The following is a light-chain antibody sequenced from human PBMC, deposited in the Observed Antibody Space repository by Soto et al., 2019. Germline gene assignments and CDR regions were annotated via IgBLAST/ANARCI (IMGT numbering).Light chain of an antibody. CDR1: SSDVGNYNL. CDR3: CSYAGSSTPLI. J-gene: IGLJ1*01. V-gene: IGLV2-23*02. CDR2: EVS. Sequence: QSALTQPASVSGSHGQSITISCTGTSSDVGNYNLVSWYQQHPGKAPKLMIYEVSKRPSGVSNRFSGSKSGNTASLTISGLQAEDEADYYCCSYAGSSTPLIFGTGTKVTVL.